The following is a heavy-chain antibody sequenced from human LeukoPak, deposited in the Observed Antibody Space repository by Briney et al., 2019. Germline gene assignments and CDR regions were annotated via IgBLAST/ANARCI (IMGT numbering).Heavy chain of an antibody. CDR1: GFTFSSYS. CDR3: ARGDPRFGELFW. V-gene: IGHV3-48*01. J-gene: IGHJ4*02. Sequence: GGSLRLSCAASGFTFSSYSMNWVRQAPGKGLEWVSYISSSSTIYYADSVKGRFTISRDNAKNSLYLQMNSLRAEDTAVYYCARGDPRFGELFWWGQGTLVTVSS. D-gene: IGHD3-10*01. CDR2: ISSSSTI.